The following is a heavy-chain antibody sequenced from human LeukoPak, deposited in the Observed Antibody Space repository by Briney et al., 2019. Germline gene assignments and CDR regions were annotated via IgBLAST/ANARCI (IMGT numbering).Heavy chain of an antibody. Sequence: SETLSLTCAVYGGSFSGYYWSWIRQPPGKGLEWIGEINHSGSTNYNPSLKSRVTISVDTSKNQFSLKLNSVTAADTAVYFCARQVVAVAGTGYFDYWGQGTLVTVSS. CDR2: INHSGST. CDR1: GGSFSGYY. V-gene: IGHV4-34*01. D-gene: IGHD6-19*01. CDR3: ARQVVAVAGTGYFDY. J-gene: IGHJ4*02.